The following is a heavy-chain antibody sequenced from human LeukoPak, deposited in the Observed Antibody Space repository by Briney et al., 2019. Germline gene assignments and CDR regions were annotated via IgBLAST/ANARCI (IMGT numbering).Heavy chain of an antibody. Sequence: GGSLRLSCAASGSSSSDYYMSWIRKPPGKGLEWVSYISSSGSTIYYADSVKGRFTISRDNAKNSLYLQMNSLRAEDTAVYYCARGGSYYDSSGYYYGPVYYWGQGTLVSVSS. CDR1: GSSSSDYY. J-gene: IGHJ4*02. V-gene: IGHV3-11*01. D-gene: IGHD3-22*01. CDR3: ARGGSYYDSSGYYYGPVYY. CDR2: ISSSGSTI.